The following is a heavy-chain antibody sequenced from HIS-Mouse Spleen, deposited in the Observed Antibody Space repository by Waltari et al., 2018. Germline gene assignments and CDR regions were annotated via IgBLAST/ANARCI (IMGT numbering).Heavy chain of an antibody. V-gene: IGHV4-39*07. CDR2: IDYSGST. Sequence: QLQLQESGPGLVKPSETLSLTCTVSGGSISSSSYYWGWIRQPPGKGLEWIGSIDYSGSTYSNPSLKSRVTISVDTYKNQFSLKLSSVTAADTAVYYCAREIPYSSSWYDWYFDLWGRGTLVTVSS. J-gene: IGHJ2*01. D-gene: IGHD6-13*01. CDR3: AREIPYSSSWYDWYFDL. CDR1: GGSISSSSYY.